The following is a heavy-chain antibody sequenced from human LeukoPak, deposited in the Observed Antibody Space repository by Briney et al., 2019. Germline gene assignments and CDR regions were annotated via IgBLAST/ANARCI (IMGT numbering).Heavy chain of an antibody. CDR2: NSSSGSTI. CDR1: GFTFSSYE. CDR3: ARGATVTYAFDI. Sequence: GGSLRLSCAASGFTFSSYEMNWVRQAPGKGLEWVSYNSSSGSTIYYADSVKGRFTISRDNAKNSLYLQMNSLRAEDTAVYYCARGATVTYAFDIWGQGTMVTVSS. V-gene: IGHV3-48*03. D-gene: IGHD4-17*01. J-gene: IGHJ3*02.